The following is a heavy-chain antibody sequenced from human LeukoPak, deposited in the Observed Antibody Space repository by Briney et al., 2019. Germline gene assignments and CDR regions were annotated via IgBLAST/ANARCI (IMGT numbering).Heavy chain of an antibody. D-gene: IGHD5-24*01. CDR1: GFTFSSYE. Sequence: GGSLRLSCAASGFTFSSYEMNWVRQAPGKGLEWVSYISSSGSTIYYADSVKGRFTISRDNAKNSLYLQMNSLRAEDTAVYYCASQRWLESGPFDYWGQGTLVTVSS. V-gene: IGHV3-48*03. J-gene: IGHJ4*02. CDR3: ASQRWLESGPFDY. CDR2: ISSSGSTI.